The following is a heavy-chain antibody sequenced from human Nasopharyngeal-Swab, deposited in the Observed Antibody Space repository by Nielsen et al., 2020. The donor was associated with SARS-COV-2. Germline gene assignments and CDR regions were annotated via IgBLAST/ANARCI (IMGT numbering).Heavy chain of an antibody. CDR1: GFTFSSYG. CDR3: ARDKERAGYSSGWYGL. J-gene: IGHJ4*02. Sequence: GASLQISCAASGFTFSSYGVHWVRQAPGKGLEWVAVIWYDGSNKYYADSVKGRFTISRDNSKNTLYLQMNSLRAEDTAVYYCARDKERAGYSSGWYGLGGQGTLVTVSS. CDR2: IWYDGSNK. V-gene: IGHV3-33*01. D-gene: IGHD6-19*01.